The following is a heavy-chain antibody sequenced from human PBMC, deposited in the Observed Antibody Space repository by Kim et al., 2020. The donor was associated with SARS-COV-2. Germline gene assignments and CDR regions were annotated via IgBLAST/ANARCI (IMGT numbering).Heavy chain of an antibody. D-gene: IGHD3-10*01. J-gene: IGHJ5*02. CDR3: AKDLQYYGSGSYYNGPWFDP. Sequence: RCTISRDNSKNTLYLQMNSLRAEDTAVYYCAKDLQYYGSGSYYNGPWFDPWGQGTLVTVSS. V-gene: IGHV3-23*01.